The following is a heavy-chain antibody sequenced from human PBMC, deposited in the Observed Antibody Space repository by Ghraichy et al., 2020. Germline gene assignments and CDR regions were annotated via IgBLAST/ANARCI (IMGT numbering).Heavy chain of an antibody. V-gene: IGHV6-1*01. D-gene: IGHD6-13*01. CDR3: ARDIAAAGVYYYYYGMDV. CDR1: GDSVSSNSAA. J-gene: IGHJ6*02. Sequence: SQTLSLTCAISGDSVSSNSAAWNWIRQSPSRGLEWLGRTYYRSKWYNDYAVSVKSRITINPDTSKNQFSLQLNSVTPEDTAVYYCARDIAAAGVYYYYYGMDVWGQGTTVTVSS. CDR2: TYYRSKWYN.